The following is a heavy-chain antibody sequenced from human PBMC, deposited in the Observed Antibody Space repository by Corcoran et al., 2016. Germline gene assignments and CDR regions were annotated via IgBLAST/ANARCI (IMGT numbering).Heavy chain of an antibody. CDR2: IYYSGST. CDR3: ARTHYDFWPGGAWFDP. CDR1: GGSISSYY. J-gene: IGHJ5*02. D-gene: IGHD3-3*01. Sequence: QVQLQESGPGLVKPSETLSLTCTVSGGSISSYYWSWIRQPPGKGLEWIGYIYYSGSTNYNTSLKSRVTISVDTSKNQFSLKLSSVTAADTAVYYCARTHYDFWPGGAWFDPWGQGTLVTVSS. V-gene: IGHV4-59*01.